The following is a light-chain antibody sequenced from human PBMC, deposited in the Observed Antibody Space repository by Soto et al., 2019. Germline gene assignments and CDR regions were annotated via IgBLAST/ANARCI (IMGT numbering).Light chain of an antibody. Sequence: QSVLTQPPSASGSPGQSVTISCTGTSSDVGGYNYVSWYQQHPGRAPKLMIYEVTKRPSGVPDRFSGSKSGNTASLTVSGLQGEDEAAYYCSSYAGSNNVIFGGGTKLTVL. J-gene: IGLJ2*01. CDR3: SSYAGSNNVI. V-gene: IGLV2-8*01. CDR1: SSDVGGYNY. CDR2: EVT.